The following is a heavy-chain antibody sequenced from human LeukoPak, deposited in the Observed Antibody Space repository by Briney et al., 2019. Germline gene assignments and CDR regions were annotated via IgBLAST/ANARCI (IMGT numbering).Heavy chain of an antibody. CDR1: GDSISSSHYY. CDR3: ARGIPRIRSGYYLIGFAFDI. D-gene: IGHD3-22*01. V-gene: IGHV4-39*01. J-gene: IGHJ3*02. Sequence: PSETLSLTCTVSGDSISSSHYYWGWIRQPPGKGLEWIGSIYYSGSAYYNPSLKSRVTISVDTSKKQFSLKLSSVTAADTAVYYCARGIPRIRSGYYLIGFAFDIWGQGTMVTVSS. CDR2: IYYSGSA.